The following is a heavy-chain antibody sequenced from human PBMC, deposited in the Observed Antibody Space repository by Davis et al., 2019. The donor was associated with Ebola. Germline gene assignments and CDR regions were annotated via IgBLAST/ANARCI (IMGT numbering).Heavy chain of an antibody. V-gene: IGHV4-31*03. CDR1: GGSISSGGYY. CDR2: IYYSGST. Sequence: MPSETLSLTCTVSGGSISSGGYYWSWIRQHPGKGLEWIGYIYYSGSTYYNPSLKSRVTISVDTSKNQFSLKLSSVTAADTAVYYCARGSGDCGGDCYIYYYYGMDVWGQGTTVTVSS. CDR3: ARGSGDCGGDCYIYYYYGMDV. D-gene: IGHD2-21*01. J-gene: IGHJ6*02.